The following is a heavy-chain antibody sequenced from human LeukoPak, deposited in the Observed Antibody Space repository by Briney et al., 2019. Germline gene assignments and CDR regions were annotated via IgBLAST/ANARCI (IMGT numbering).Heavy chain of an antibody. Sequence: GESLKISCKGSGYSFTSYWIGWVRQMPGKGLEWMGIIYPGDSDTRYSPSFQGQVTISADKSISTAYLQWSSLKASDTAMYYCARLGDSSGADVYYYYGMDVWGQGTTVTVSS. J-gene: IGHJ6*02. CDR3: ARLGDSSGADVYYYYGMDV. CDR1: GYSFTSYW. V-gene: IGHV5-51*01. CDR2: IYPGDSDT. D-gene: IGHD3-22*01.